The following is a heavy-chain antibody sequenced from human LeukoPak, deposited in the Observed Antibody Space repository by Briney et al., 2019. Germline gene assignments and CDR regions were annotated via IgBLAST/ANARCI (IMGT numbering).Heavy chain of an antibody. Sequence: GGSLRLSCAASGFTFSSYIMHWVRQAPGKGLEWVAVISYDGSNKYYADSVKGRFTISRDNSKNTLYLSVNSLRAEDTAVYYCASLGGNDFFDYWGQGTLVTVSS. CDR2: ISYDGSNK. D-gene: IGHD1-1*01. CDR3: ASLGGNDFFDY. V-gene: IGHV3-30*04. CDR1: GFTFSSYI. J-gene: IGHJ4*02.